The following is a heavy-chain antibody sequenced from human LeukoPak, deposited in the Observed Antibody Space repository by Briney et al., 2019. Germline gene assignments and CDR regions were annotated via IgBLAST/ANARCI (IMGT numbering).Heavy chain of an antibody. CDR2: IYYSGST. CDR3: ASVVAAGSLGY. V-gene: IGHV4-59*01. D-gene: IGHD6-13*01. CDR1: GGSISSYY. Sequence: SETLSLTCTVSGGSISSYYWSWIRQPPGKGLEWIGYIYYSGSTNYNPSLKSRVTISVDTSKNQFSLKLSSVTAADTAVYYCASVVAAGSLGYGGQGTLVTVSS. J-gene: IGHJ4*02.